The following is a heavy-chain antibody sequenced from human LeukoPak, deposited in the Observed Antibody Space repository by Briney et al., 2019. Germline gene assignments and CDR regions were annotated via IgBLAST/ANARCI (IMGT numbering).Heavy chain of an antibody. J-gene: IGHJ2*01. CDR1: GGSISSYY. Sequence: SETLSLTCTVSGGSISSYYWNWIRQPPGKGLEWIGYIYHSGSINYNPSLKSRVTISVDTSKNQLSLKLSSVTAADTAVYYCATSTTVSDWYFDLWGRGTLVTVSS. CDR2: IYHSGSI. D-gene: IGHD1-26*01. V-gene: IGHV4-59*08. CDR3: ATSTTVSDWYFDL.